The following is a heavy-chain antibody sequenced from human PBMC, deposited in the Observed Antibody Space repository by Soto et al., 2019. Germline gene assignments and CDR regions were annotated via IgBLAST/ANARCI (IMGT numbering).Heavy chain of an antibody. D-gene: IGHD6-19*01. V-gene: IGHV3-30-3*01. Sequence: SLRLSCAASGFTFSSYAMHWVRQAPGKGLEWVAVISYDGSNKYYADSVKGRFTISRDNSKNTLYLQMNSLRAEDTAVYYCARPNSSGWFRHFDYWGQGTLVTV. CDR3: ARPNSSGWFRHFDY. CDR2: ISYDGSNK. CDR1: GFTFSSYA. J-gene: IGHJ4*02.